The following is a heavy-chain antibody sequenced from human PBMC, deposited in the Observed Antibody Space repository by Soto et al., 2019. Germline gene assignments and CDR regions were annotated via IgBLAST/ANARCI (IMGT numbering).Heavy chain of an antibody. CDR1: GYTFTSYG. J-gene: IGHJ5*02. V-gene: IGHV1-18*01. CDR2: ISAYNGNT. CDR3: ARDKDPTVTTYGDWFDP. D-gene: IGHD4-17*01. Sequence: QVQLVQSGAEVKKPGASVKVSCKASGYTFTSYGISWVRQAPGQGLEWMGWISAYNGNTNYAQKLQGRVTMTTDKPTSTAYMELRSLRAADTAVYYCARDKDPTVTTYGDWFDPWGQGTLVTVSS.